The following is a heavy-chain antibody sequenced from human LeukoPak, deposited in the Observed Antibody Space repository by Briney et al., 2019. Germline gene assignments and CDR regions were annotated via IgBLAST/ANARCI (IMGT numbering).Heavy chain of an antibody. Sequence: PSETLSLTCTVSGGSISSGGYYWSWIRQPPGKGLEWIGYIYHSGSTYYNPSLKSRVTISVDRSKNQFSLKLSSVTAADTAVYYCARDRWGEIAVAGTPYYYYYGMDVWGQGTTVTVSS. CDR1: GGSISSGGYY. CDR3: ARDRWGEIAVAGTPYYYYYGMDV. D-gene: IGHD6-19*01. V-gene: IGHV4-30-2*01. J-gene: IGHJ6*02. CDR2: IYHSGST.